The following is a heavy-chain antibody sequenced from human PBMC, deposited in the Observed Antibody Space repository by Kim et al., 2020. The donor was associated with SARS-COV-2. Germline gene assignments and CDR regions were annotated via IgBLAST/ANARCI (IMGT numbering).Heavy chain of an antibody. V-gene: IGHV4-39*01. Sequence: SETLSLTCTVSGGSISSNDYYWDWIRQPPGKGLEWIGSISYSRRTYYNPSLKSRVTISVDTSKNQISLKLSSVTAADTGVYYCARGIFGVVIIPYYYYYMDVWGKGTTVTVSS. J-gene: IGHJ6*03. CDR2: ISYSRRT. CDR3: ARGIFGVVIIPYYYYYMDV. D-gene: IGHD3-3*01. CDR1: GGSISSNDYY.